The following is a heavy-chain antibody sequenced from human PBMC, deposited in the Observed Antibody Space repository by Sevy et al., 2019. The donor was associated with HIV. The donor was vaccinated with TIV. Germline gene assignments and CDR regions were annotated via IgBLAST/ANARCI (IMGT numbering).Heavy chain of an antibody. D-gene: IGHD1-26*01. CDR3: ASQWDLRLGYYMDV. J-gene: IGHJ6*03. V-gene: IGHV4-39*01. Sequence: SETLSLTCIVSGDSISRRSYYWGWIRQPPGKGLEWIGSIYYSGSTYYNPSLQSRVTISVDTSENQFSLKLSSVTAADTAVYYCASQWDLRLGYYMDVWGKGTTVTVSS. CDR1: GDSISRRSYY. CDR2: IYYSGST.